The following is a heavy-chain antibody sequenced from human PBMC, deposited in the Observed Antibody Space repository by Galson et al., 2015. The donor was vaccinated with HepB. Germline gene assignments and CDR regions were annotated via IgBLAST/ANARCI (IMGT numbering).Heavy chain of an antibody. V-gene: IGHV1-69*04. CDR2: IIPILGIA. CDR3: ARDLNRGGSYYP. Sequence: SVKVSCKASGGTFSSYTISWVRQAPGQGLEWMGRIIPILGIANYAQKFQGRVTISADKSTSTAYMELSSLRSEDTAVYYCARDLNRGGSYYPWGQGTLVTVSS. D-gene: IGHD1-26*01. J-gene: IGHJ5*02. CDR1: GGTFSSYT.